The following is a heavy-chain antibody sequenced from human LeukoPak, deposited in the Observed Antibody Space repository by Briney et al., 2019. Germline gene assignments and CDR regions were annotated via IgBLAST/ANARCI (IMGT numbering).Heavy chain of an antibody. CDR2: ISAYNGNT. Sequence: GASVKVSCKASGYTFTSYGISWVRQAPGQRLEWMGWISAYNGNTNYAQKLQGRVTMTTDTSTSTAYTELRSLRSDDTAVYYCARDHSSGPHWFDPWGQGTLVTVSS. V-gene: IGHV1-18*01. CDR3: ARDHSSGPHWFDP. CDR1: GYTFTSYG. D-gene: IGHD3-22*01. J-gene: IGHJ5*02.